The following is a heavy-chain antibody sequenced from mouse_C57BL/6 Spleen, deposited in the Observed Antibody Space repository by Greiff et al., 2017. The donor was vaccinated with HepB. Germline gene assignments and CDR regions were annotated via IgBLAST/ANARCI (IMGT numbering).Heavy chain of an antibody. Sequence: VQLKQPGAELVKPGASVKLSCKASGYTFTSYWMHWVKQRPEQGLEWIGRIDPEDGDTEYAPKFQGKATMTADTSSNTAYLQLSSLTSEDTAVYYCTPIYDYDDAMDYWGQGTSVTVAS. CDR1: GYTFTSYW. CDR2: IDPEDGDT. J-gene: IGHJ4*01. D-gene: IGHD2-4*01. V-gene: IGHV14-1*01. CDR3: TPIYDYDDAMDY.